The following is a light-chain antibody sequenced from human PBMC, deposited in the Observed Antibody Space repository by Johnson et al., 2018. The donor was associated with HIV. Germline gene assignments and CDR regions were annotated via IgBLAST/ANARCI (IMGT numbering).Light chain of an antibody. Sequence: QSVLTQPPSVSAAPGQKVTISCSGSSSNIGNNYVSWYQQFPERAPKLLIYDNTKRPSGIPDRFSGSKSDTSAPLAITGLQTGDEADYYCGTWDSSLSAYVFGTGTKVTV. CDR2: DNT. J-gene: IGLJ1*01. V-gene: IGLV1-51*01. CDR3: GTWDSSLSAYV. CDR1: SSNIGNNY.